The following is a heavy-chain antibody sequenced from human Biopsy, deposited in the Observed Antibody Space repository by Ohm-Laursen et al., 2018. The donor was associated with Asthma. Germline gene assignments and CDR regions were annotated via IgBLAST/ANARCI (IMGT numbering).Heavy chain of an antibody. V-gene: IGHV1-24*01. CDR3: ASDFPKDYVRYNFQF. CDR2: HDHEEGGT. D-gene: IGHD4-17*01. CDR1: GYSLTDLS. Sequence: ASVKVSCKDSGYSLTDLSMYWVRQAPGQGLEWMGGHDHEEGGTVNAWRFQGRVTMTEDTSTDTAYMELSSLSSDDTAVYYCASDFPKDYVRYNFQFWGQGTLVTVSS. J-gene: IGHJ4*02.